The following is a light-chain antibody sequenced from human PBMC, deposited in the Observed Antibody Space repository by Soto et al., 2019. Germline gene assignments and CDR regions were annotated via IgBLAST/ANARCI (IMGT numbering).Light chain of an antibody. V-gene: IGKV3-11*01. CDR2: LAS. CDR3: HQRQSWPRT. J-gene: IGKJ1*01. CDR1: QAVNTR. Sequence: EIVLTQSPATLPSFPGDRVTLSCRASQAVNTRLAWYQHKPGQAPRLLIYLASNRAAGVPARFSGSGSGTDFTLTISDVEPEDFAVYYCHQRQSWPRTFGQGTKVDIK.